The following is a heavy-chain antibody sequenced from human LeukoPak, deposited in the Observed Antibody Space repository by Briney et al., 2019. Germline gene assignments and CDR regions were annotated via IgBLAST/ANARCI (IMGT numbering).Heavy chain of an antibody. D-gene: IGHD3-10*01. CDR2: VIPIFGTA. CDR1: GGTFSSYD. J-gene: IGHJ5*02. CDR3: ARDGVLLWFGEFTARDWFDP. Sequence: SVKVSCKASGGTFSSYDISWVRQAPGQGLEWMGGVIPIFGTANYAQKFQGRVTITTDESTSTAYMELNSLRSDDTAVYYCARDGVLLWFGEFTARDWFDPWGQGTLVTVSS. V-gene: IGHV1-69*05.